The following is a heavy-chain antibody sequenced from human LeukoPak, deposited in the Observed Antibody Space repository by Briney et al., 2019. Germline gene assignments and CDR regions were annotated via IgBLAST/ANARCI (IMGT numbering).Heavy chain of an antibody. J-gene: IGHJ4*02. CDR2: IWYDGSNK. CDR1: GFTFSSYG. Sequence: PGGSLRLSCAASGFTFSSYGMHWVRQAPGKGLEWVAVIWYDGSNKYYADSVKGRFTISRDNSKNTLYLQMNSLRAEDTAVYYCARDLGIVVVTANFDYWGQGTLVTVSS. CDR3: ARDLGIVVVTANFDY. D-gene: IGHD2-21*02. V-gene: IGHV3-33*01.